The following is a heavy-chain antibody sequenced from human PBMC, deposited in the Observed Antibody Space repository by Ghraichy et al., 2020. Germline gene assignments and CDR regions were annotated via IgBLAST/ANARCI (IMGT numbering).Heavy chain of an antibody. Sequence: SQTLSLTCAVYGGSFSGYYWSWIRQPPGKGLEWIGEINHSGSTNYNPSLKSRVTISVDTSKNQFSLKLSSVTAADTAVYYCARGFGGRYFDWFTHLYYYYYYMDVWGKGTTVTVSS. CDR2: INHSGST. CDR1: GGSFSGYY. J-gene: IGHJ6*03. V-gene: IGHV4-34*01. D-gene: IGHD3-9*01. CDR3: ARGFGGRYFDWFTHLYYYYYYMDV.